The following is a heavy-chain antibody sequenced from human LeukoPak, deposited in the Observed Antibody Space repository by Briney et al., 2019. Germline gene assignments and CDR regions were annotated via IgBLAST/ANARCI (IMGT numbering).Heavy chain of an antibody. CDR3: ARGILYYYGSGAFDY. CDR1: GFTFSDYY. Sequence: GGSLRLSCAASGFTFSDYYMGWIRQAPGKGLEWISYITTSGSTMFYADSVKGRFTISRDNAKNSLYLQMNSLRAEDTAVFYCARGILYYYGSGAFDYWGQGTLVTVSS. CDR2: ITTSGSTM. D-gene: IGHD3-10*01. V-gene: IGHV3-11*01. J-gene: IGHJ4*02.